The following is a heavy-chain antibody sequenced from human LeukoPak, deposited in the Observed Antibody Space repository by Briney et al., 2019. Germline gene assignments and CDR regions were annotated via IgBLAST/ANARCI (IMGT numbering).Heavy chain of an antibody. CDR1: GFTFSSYG. V-gene: IGHV3-30*02. D-gene: IGHD3-10*01. CDR3: AKDPYYYGSGGNWFDP. J-gene: IGHJ5*02. CDR2: IRYDGSNK. Sequence: PGGSLRLSCAASGFTFSSYGMHWVRQAPGKGLEWVAFIRYDGSNKYYADSVKGRFTISRDNSKNTLYLQMNSLRAEDTAVYYCAKDPYYYGSGGNWFDPWGQGTLVTVSS.